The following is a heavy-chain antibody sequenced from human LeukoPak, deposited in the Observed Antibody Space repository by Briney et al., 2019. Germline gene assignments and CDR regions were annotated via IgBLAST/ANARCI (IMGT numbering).Heavy chain of an antibody. CDR1: GFTFSSYS. CDR2: ISSSSSYI. D-gene: IGHD1-26*01. V-gene: IGHV3-21*01. J-gene: IGHJ5*02. CDR3: ARDIVGAGDLALWWFDP. Sequence: GESLKISCAASGFTFSSYSMNWVRQAPGKGLEWVSSISSSSSYIYYADSVKGRFTISRDNAKNSLYLQMNSLRAEDTAVYYCARDIVGAGDLALWWFDPWGQGTLVTVSS.